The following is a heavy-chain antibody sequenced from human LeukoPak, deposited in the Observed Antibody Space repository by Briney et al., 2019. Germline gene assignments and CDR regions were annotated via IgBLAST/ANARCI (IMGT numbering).Heavy chain of an antibody. Sequence: GGSLRLSCAASGFTFNNYVMSWVRQAPGKGLEWVSTISGSGGSTYYADSVKGRFAISRDNSKNTLYLQMNSLRAEDTAVYYCAKSPTVTTISWFDPWGQGTLVTVSS. D-gene: IGHD4-17*01. CDR1: GFTFNNYV. V-gene: IGHV3-23*01. CDR2: ISGSGGST. CDR3: AKSPTVTTISWFDP. J-gene: IGHJ5*02.